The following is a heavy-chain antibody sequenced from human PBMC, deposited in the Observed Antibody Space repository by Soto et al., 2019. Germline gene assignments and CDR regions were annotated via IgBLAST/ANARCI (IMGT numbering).Heavy chain of an antibody. D-gene: IGHD1-26*01. CDR2: IYSGGST. J-gene: IGHJ4*02. V-gene: IGHV3-53*01. CDR1: GFTVSSNY. CDR3: GRWETNHLEYFDA. Sequence: PGGSRRLSCAASGFTVSSNYMSWVRQAPWKGLEWVSVIYSGGSTYYADSVKGRFTISRDNSKNTLYLQMNSLRAEDTAVYYCGRWETNHLEYFDAWGQGTLVTVSS.